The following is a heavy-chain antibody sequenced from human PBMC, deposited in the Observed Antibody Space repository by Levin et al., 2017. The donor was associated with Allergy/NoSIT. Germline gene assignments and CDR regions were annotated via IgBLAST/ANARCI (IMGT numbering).Heavy chain of an antibody. CDR1: GFTFSSYS. Sequence: LSLTCAASGFTFSSYSMNWVRQAPGKGLEWVSSISSSSSYIYYADSVKGRFTISRDNAKNSLYLQMNSLRAEDTAVYYCARDQWAVAGYYFDYWGQGTLVTVSS. CDR3: ARDQWAVAGYYFDY. V-gene: IGHV3-21*01. J-gene: IGHJ4*02. D-gene: IGHD6-19*01. CDR2: ISSSSSYI.